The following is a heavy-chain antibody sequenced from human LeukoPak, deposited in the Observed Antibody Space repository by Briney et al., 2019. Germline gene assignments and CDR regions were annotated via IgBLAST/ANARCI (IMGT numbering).Heavy chain of an antibody. CDR2: IKQDGSEK. Sequence: PTGGSLRLSCAASGFTFSSYSLNWVRQAPGEGLEWVANIKQDGSEKFHVDSVEGRFTISRDNAKNSLYLQMNSLRAEDTAVYYCARGTIAVAGTDYWGQGTLVTVSP. CDR1: GFTFSSYS. J-gene: IGHJ4*02. CDR3: ARGTIAVAGTDY. D-gene: IGHD6-19*01. V-gene: IGHV3-7*01.